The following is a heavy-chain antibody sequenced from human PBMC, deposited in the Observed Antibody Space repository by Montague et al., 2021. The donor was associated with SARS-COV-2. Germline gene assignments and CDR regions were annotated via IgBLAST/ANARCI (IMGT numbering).Heavy chain of an antibody. D-gene: IGHD3-9*01. CDR1: GFSLSTSGMC. J-gene: IGHJ6*02. Sequence: PALVKPTQTLTLTCTFSGFSLSTSGMCASWIRQPPGKALEWLARIDWDDDKYYSTSLKTRLTISKDTSKNQVVLTMTNMDPVDTATYYCARRTYDILTGYDYGMDVWGQGTTVTVPS. CDR3: ARRTYDILTGYDYGMDV. CDR2: IDWDDDK. V-gene: IGHV2-70*11.